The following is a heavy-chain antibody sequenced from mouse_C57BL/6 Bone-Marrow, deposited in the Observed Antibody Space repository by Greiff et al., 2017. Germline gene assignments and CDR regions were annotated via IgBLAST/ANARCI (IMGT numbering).Heavy chain of an antibody. V-gene: IGHV2-5*01. D-gene: IGHD2-2*01. J-gene: IGHJ4*01. CDR3: AKNSLYGFYAMDY. CDR2: IWRGGST. CDR1: GFSLTSYG. Sequence: QVQLQQSGPGLVQPSQSLSITCTVSGFSLTSYGVHWVRQSPGKGLEWLGVIWRGGSTDYNAAFMSRLRITKDNSKSQVFFKMNSLQADDTAIYYCAKNSLYGFYAMDYWGQGTSVTVSS.